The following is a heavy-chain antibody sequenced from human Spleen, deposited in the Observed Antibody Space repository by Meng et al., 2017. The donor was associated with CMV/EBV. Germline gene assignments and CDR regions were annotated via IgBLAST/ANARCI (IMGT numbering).Heavy chain of an antibody. CDR2: IKSRTDGGTI. D-gene: IGHD1-7*01. CDR3: TTSFATVPTTHLDS. V-gene: IGHV3-15*01. CDR1: GFTFSNAW. Sequence: GESLKISCAASGFTFSNAWISWVRQAPGKGLEWVGRIKSRTDGGTIDYGAPVKGRFIISRDDSKNTLYLQMNSLKIEDTAVYYCTTSFATVPTTHLDSWGQGTLVTVSS. J-gene: IGHJ4*02.